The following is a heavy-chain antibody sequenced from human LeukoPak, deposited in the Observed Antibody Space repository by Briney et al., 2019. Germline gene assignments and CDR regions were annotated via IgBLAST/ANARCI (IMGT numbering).Heavy chain of an antibody. Sequence: KPSETLSLTCTVSGGSISSSSYYWGWIRQPPGKGLEWIGSIYYSGSTYYNPSLKSRVTISVDTSKNQFSLKLSSVTAADTAVYYCARPMRAAAGIPWWLGGGPSNWFDPWGQGTLVTVSS. D-gene: IGHD6-13*01. J-gene: IGHJ5*02. CDR1: GGSISSSSYY. CDR3: ARPMRAAAGIPWWLGGGPSNWFDP. CDR2: IYYSGST. V-gene: IGHV4-39*01.